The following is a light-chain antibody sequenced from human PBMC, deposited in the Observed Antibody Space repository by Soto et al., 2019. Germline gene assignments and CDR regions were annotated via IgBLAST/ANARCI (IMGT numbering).Light chain of an antibody. V-gene: IGKV1-5*03. CDR1: QSISSW. J-gene: IGKJ2*01. CDR2: KAS. CDR3: QQYSSYSPYT. Sequence: GDRVTITCRASQSISSWLAWYLQKPGKAPKLLIYKASTLQDGVPSRFSGSGSGTEFTLTISSLQPDDFATYYCQQYSSYSPYTFGQGTKVEIK.